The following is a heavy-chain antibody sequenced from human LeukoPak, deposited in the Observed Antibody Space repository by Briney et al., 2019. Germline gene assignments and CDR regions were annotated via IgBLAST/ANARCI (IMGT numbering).Heavy chain of an antibody. V-gene: IGHV1-69*04. CDR1: GGTFSSYA. D-gene: IGHD2/OR15-2a*01. CDR2: IIPILGIA. Sequence: ASVKVSCKASGGTFSSYAISWVRQTPGQGLEWMGRIIPILGIANYAQKFQGRVTITADKSTSTAYMELSSLRSEDTAVYYCARGAHLNSPLDYWGQGTLVTVSS. CDR3: ARGAHLNSPLDY. J-gene: IGHJ4*02.